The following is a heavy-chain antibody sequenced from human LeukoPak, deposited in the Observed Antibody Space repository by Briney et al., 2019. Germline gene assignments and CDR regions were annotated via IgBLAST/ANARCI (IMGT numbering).Heavy chain of an antibody. J-gene: IGHJ4*01. CDR2: IWYDGSNK. D-gene: IGHD3-22*01. CDR3: AKEGYYDSIRYPYFDY. V-gene: IGHV3-33*06. CDR1: GFTFRSYG. Sequence: GGSLRLSCAASGFTFRSYGMHWVRQAPGKGLEWVAVIWYDGSNKYYADSVKGRFTISRYNSKNTLYLQMNSVRAEDTAVYYCAKEGYYDSIRYPYFDYCGHGALVTVSS.